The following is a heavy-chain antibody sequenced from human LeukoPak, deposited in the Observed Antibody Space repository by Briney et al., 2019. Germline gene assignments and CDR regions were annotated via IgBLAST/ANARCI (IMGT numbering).Heavy chain of an antibody. Sequence: GGSLRLSCAASGFMFSSYAMNWVRQAPGKGLEWVAVISYDGSNKYYADSVKGRFTISRDNSKNTLYLQMNSLRAEDTAVYYCAKVSCSSTSCYISYYYYGMDVWGQGTTVTVSS. D-gene: IGHD2-2*02. CDR2: ISYDGSNK. CDR3: AKVSCSSTSCYISYYYYGMDV. J-gene: IGHJ6*02. V-gene: IGHV3-30*18. CDR1: GFMFSSYA.